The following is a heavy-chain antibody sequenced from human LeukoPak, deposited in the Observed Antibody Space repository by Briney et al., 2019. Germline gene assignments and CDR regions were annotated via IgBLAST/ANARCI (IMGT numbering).Heavy chain of an antibody. Sequence: PSETLSLTCTVSGGSISSSSYYWGWIRQPPGKGLEWIGSIYYSGSTYYNPSLKSRVTISVDTSKNQFSLKLSSVTAAHTAVYYCARLGGMGIRVGELLENFDYWGQGTLVTVSS. CDR3: ARLGGMGIRVGELLENFDY. D-gene: IGHD3-10*01. J-gene: IGHJ4*02. CDR1: GGSISSSSYY. CDR2: IYYSGST. V-gene: IGHV4-39*01.